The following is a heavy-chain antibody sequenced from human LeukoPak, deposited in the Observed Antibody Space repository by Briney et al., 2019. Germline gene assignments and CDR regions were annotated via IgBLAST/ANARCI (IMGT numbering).Heavy chain of an antibody. Sequence: ASVKVSCKASEYTFTSYVINGVGQATGQGLGWMGWMNPNSGNTGYAQKFQGRVTMTRNTSISTAYMELSGLRSEDTAVYYCARGGYLGWADYWGQGILVTVSS. J-gene: IGHJ4*02. V-gene: IGHV1-8*01. D-gene: IGHD6-19*01. CDR3: ARGGYLGWADY. CDR2: MNPNSGNT. CDR1: EYTFTSYV.